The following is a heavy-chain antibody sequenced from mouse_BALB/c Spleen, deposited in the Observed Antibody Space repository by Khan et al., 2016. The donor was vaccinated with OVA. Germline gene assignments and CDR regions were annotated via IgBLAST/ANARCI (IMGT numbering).Heavy chain of an antibody. CDR2: IDPFNGGT. D-gene: IGHD3-3*01. J-gene: IGHJ3*01. CDR3: GRGTFGY. CDR1: GYSFTSYY. Sequence: EVQLQESGPELMKPGASVNISCKASGYSFTSYYIHWVKQSHEKSLEWIGYIDPFNGGTDYTRKFKGKATLTVDKYSRTAYMHLSSLTSGDSAVYYCGRGTFGYWGQGTLVTVSA. V-gene: IGHV1S135*01.